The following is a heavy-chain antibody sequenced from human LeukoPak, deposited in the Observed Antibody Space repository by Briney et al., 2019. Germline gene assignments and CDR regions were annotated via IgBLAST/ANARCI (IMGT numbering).Heavy chain of an antibody. CDR2: IYPADSDT. Sequence: GESLKISCKGSGYSFSTNWIAWVRQTPGKGLEWMGIIYPADSDTRYSPSFQGQVTISADKSISTAYLQWSSLKASDTAMYYCARGESLVRGLIDYRGQGTLVTVSS. D-gene: IGHD3-10*01. J-gene: IGHJ4*02. V-gene: IGHV5-51*01. CDR1: GYSFSTNW. CDR3: ARGESLVRGLIDY.